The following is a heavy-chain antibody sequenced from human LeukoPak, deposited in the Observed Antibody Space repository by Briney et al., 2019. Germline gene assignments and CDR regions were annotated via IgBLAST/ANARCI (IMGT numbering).Heavy chain of an antibody. CDR3: ARDNGPSIRYGMDV. Sequence: SETLSLTCTVSGGSISSYCWSWIRQPAGKGLEWIGRIYTSGNTNYNPSLKSRVTMSVDTSKNQFSLKLSSVTAADTAVYYCARDNGPSIRYGMDVWGQGTTVTVSS. V-gene: IGHV4-4*07. CDR2: IYTSGNT. J-gene: IGHJ6*02. CDR1: GGSISSYC. D-gene: IGHD2-8*01.